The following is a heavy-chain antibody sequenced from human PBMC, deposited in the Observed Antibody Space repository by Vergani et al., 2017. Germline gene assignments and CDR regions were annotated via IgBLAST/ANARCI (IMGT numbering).Heavy chain of an antibody. V-gene: IGHV3-30-3*01. D-gene: IGHD3-22*01. CDR1: GFPLSSYA. CDR2: ISYDGSNK. J-gene: IGHJ3*02. CDR3: AREVRYYDSSGYYLGNDGFDI. Sequence: QVQLVESGGGVVQPGSSLRLSCPALGFPLSSYAMHWVRQPPGKGLEWGEVISYDGSNKSYHDSVKGRFTISRDNSNNTLYLQMNSLRAEDTAMYYCAREVRYYDSSGYYLGNDGFDIWGQGTMVTVSS.